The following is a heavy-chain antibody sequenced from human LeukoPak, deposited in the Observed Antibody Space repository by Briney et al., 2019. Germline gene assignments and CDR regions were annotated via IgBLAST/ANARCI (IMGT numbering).Heavy chain of an antibody. CDR1: GFTFSSYS. D-gene: IGHD2-2*01. J-gene: IGHJ6*03. CDR2: ISSSSNSI. V-gene: IGHV3-48*01. CDR3: ARSALGYCSSANCSARYYYYMDV. Sequence: GGSLRLSCAASGFTFSSYSINWVRQAPGKGLEWVSYISSSSNSIYYADSVKGRFTISRDNAKNSLYLQMNSLRAEDTAVYYCARSALGYCSSANCSARYYYYMDVWGKGTTVTVSS.